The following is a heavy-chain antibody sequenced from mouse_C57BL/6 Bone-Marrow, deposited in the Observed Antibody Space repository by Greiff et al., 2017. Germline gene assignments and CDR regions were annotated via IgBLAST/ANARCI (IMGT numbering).Heavy chain of an antibody. CDR3: VRQPGYWYVDV. J-gene: IGHJ1*03. Sequence: EVHLVESGGGLVQPKGSLTLSCAASGFSFNTYAMNWVRQAPGKGLEWVARIRSKSNNYATYYADSVKDRFTISRDDSESMLYLQMNNLKTEDTAMYYCVRQPGYWYVDVWGTGTTVTVSS. CDR1: GFSFNTYA. CDR2: IRSKSNNYAT. V-gene: IGHV10-1*01.